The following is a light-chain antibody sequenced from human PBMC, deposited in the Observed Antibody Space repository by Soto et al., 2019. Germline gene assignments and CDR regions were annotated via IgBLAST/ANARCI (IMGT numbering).Light chain of an antibody. V-gene: IGKV1-5*03. J-gene: IGKJ1*01. CDR1: QSISSW. Sequence: DIQMTQSPSTLSASVGDRVTITCRASQSISSWLAWYQQKPGKAPKLLIYKASSLESLVPSRFSGSGSGTEFTLTISSLQPDDFATYYCQQYNSYSTLGQGTKVDIK. CDR3: QQYNSYST. CDR2: KAS.